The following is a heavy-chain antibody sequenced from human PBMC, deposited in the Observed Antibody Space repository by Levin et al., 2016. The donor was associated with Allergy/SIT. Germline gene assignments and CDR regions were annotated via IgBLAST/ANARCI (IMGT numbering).Heavy chain of an antibody. D-gene: IGHD1-26*01. CDR3: ARSPSDGGSYGGNAFDI. V-gene: IGHV1-46*01. CDR2: INPSGGNT. CDR1: GYTFTSYY. Sequence: ASVKVSCKASGYTFTSYYMHWVRQAPGQGLEWMGIINPSGGNTNYAQKLQGRVTMTTDTSTSTAYMELRSLRSDDTAVYYCARSPSDGGSYGGNAFDIWGQGTMVTVSS. J-gene: IGHJ3*02.